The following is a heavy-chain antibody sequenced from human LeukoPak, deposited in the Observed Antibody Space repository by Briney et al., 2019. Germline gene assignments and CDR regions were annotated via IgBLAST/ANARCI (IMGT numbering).Heavy chain of an antibody. D-gene: IGHD6-19*01. CDR1: GGSISSGGYY. Sequence: TLSLTCTVSGGSISSGGYYWSWIRQHPGKGLEWIGYIYYGGNTYYNPSLKSRVTISADTSKNQFSLKLSSVTAADTAVYYCARGSSGWLRFDYWGQGTLVTVSS. CDR2: IYYGGNT. J-gene: IGHJ4*02. CDR3: ARGSSGWLRFDY. V-gene: IGHV4-31*03.